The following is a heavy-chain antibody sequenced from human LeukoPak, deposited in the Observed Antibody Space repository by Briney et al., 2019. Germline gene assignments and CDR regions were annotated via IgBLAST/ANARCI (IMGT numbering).Heavy chain of an antibody. D-gene: IGHD2-21*01. Sequence: GGSLRLSCVASGFTFSSYTMSWVRQAPGKGLEWVSNIGGSASGTFYSDSVKGRFTISRDNSKNTLYLQMNSLRAEDTAVYYCAKGGDGSYYSRADSWGQGTLVIVSS. V-gene: IGHV3-23*01. CDR1: GFTFSSYT. CDR2: IGGSASGT. J-gene: IGHJ5*01. CDR3: AKGGDGSYYSRADS.